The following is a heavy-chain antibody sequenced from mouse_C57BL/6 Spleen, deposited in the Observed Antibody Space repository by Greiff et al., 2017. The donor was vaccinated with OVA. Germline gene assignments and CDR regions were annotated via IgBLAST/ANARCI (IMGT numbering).Heavy chain of an antibody. V-gene: IGHV1-61*01. J-gene: IGHJ3*01. Sequence: QVQLQQPGAELVRPGSSVKLSCKASGYTFTSYWMDWVKQRPGQGLEWIGNIYPSDSETHYNQKFKDKATLTVDKSSSTAYMQLSSLTSEDSAVYYCARGGGYEAFAYWGQGTLVTVSA. CDR1: GYTFTSYW. D-gene: IGHD2-2*01. CDR3: ARGGGYEAFAY. CDR2: IYPSDSET.